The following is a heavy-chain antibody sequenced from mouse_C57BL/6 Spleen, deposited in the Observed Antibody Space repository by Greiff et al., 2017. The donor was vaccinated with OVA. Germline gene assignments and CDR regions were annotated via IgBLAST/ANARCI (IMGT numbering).Heavy chain of an antibody. Sequence: VQLQQPGAELVRPGSSVKLSCKASGYTFTSYWMDWVKQRPGQGLEWIGNIYPSDSETHYNQKFKDKATLPVDKSSSTAYMQLSSLTSEDSAVYYCARPTMVTGYFDVWGTGTTVTVSS. D-gene: IGHD2-9*01. CDR2: IYPSDSET. CDR1: GYTFTSYW. V-gene: IGHV1-61*01. CDR3: ARPTMVTGYFDV. J-gene: IGHJ1*03.